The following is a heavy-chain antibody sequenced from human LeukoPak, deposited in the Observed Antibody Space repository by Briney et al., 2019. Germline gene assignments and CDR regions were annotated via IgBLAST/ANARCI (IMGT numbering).Heavy chain of an antibody. CDR3: AKDRVRHYYDSSGQGLFDY. D-gene: IGHD3-22*01. CDR2: ISGSGGST. CDR1: GFTFSSYA. Sequence: PGGSLRLSCAASGFTFSSYAMSWVRQAPGKGLEWVSAISGSGGSTYYADSVKGRFTISRDNSKNTLYLQMSSLRAEDTAVYYCAKDRVRHYYDSSGQGLFDYWGQGTLVTVSS. J-gene: IGHJ4*02. V-gene: IGHV3-23*01.